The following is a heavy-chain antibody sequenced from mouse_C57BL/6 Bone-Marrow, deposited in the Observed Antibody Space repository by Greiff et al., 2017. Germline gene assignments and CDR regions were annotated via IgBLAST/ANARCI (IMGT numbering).Heavy chain of an antibody. D-gene: IGHD1-1*01. Sequence: EVKLMESGGGLVKPGGSLKLSCAASGFTFSSYTMSWVRQTPEKRLEWVATISGGGGNTYYTDSVKGRFTISRDKAKNPLFPQISSLRYEDTTLYYCAIQSSYGFAYWGQGTLVTVSA. CDR1: GFTFSSYT. V-gene: IGHV5-9*01. CDR3: AIQSSYGFAY. CDR2: ISGGGGNT. J-gene: IGHJ3*01.